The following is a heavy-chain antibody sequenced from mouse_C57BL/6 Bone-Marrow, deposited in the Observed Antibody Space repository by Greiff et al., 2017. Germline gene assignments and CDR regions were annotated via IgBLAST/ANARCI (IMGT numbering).Heavy chain of an antibody. J-gene: IGHJ4*01. CDR2: LHPSDSDT. Sequence: QVQLQQPGAELVKPGASVKVSCKASGYTFTSYWMHWVKQRPGQGLEWIGRLHPSDSDTNYNQKFKVKATLTVDKSSSTAYMQLSSLTSEDSAVYYCAIETNWDSMDYWGQGTSVTVSS. CDR3: AIETNWDSMDY. V-gene: IGHV1-74*01. D-gene: IGHD4-1*01. CDR1: GYTFTSYW.